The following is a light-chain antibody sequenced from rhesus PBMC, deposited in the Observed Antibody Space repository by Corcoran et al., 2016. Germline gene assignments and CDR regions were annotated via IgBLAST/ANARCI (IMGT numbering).Light chain of an antibody. CDR3: MQGIEFPFT. CDR1: QSLLDSEDGNTY. CDR2: EVS. J-gene: IGKJ3*01. Sequence: DIVMTQTPLSLPVTPGEPASISCRSSQSLLDSEDGNTYLDWYLQKPGQSPQLLIYEVSNRASGVPERFSGSGSETDFTLKISRVEAEDVGVYYCMQGIEFPFTFGPGTKLDIK. V-gene: IGKV2-104*02.